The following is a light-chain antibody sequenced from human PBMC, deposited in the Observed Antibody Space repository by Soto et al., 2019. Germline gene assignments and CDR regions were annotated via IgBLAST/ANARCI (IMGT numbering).Light chain of an antibody. J-gene: IGLJ1*01. CDR3: SSYTSSTTYV. Sequence: QSALTQPPSVSGSRGQSVTISCTGTSSDVGSYNRVSWYQQPPGTAPKLMIFEVSNRPSGVPDRFSGSKSGNTASLTISGLQAEDEADYYCSSYTSSTTYVFGTGTKLAVL. CDR1: SSDVGSYNR. V-gene: IGLV2-18*02. CDR2: EVS.